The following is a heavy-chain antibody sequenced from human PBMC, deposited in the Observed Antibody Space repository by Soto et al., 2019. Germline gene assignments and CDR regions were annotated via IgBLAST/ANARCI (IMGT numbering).Heavy chain of an antibody. J-gene: IGHJ4*02. Sequence: ASVKVSCKASGYTFTSYDINWVRQATGQGLEWMGWMNPNSGNTGYAQKFQGRVTMTRNTSISTAYMKLSSLRSEDTAVYYCARAPYCTNGVCYFYYFDYWGQGTLVTVSS. CDR1: GYTFTSYD. D-gene: IGHD2-8*01. CDR2: MNPNSGNT. V-gene: IGHV1-8*01. CDR3: ARAPYCTNGVCYFYYFDY.